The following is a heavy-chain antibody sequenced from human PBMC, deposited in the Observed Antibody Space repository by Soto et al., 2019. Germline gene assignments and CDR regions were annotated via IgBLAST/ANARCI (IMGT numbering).Heavy chain of an antibody. V-gene: IGHV3-15*07. J-gene: IGHJ6*02. Sequence: EVQLVESGGGLVKPGGSLRLSCAASGFTFSNAWMNWVRQAPGKGLEWVGRIKSKTDGGTTDYAAPVKGRFTISRDDSKDTLYLQMNSLKTEHTAVYYYTTARIAASTNPHYYDYGMDVWGQGTTVTVSS. D-gene: IGHD6-6*01. CDR2: IKSKTDGGTT. CDR1: GFTFSNAW. CDR3: TTARIAASTNPHYYDYGMDV.